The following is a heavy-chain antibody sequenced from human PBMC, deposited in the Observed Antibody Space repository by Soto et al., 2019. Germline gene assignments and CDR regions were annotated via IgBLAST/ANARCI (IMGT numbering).Heavy chain of an antibody. D-gene: IGHD2-2*01. CDR1: GVSISKSSYY. J-gene: IGHJ6*03. CDR2: IHSSGST. V-gene: IGHV4-39*01. Sequence: QLQMEESGPGLVKPSETLSLSCTVSGVSISKSSYYWGWIRQPPGRGLEWIGSIHSSGSTSYNPSLCILFAMAVDTSKIQFLLRLNSVTAAGTSVYYCARLVIVPAAMSDYYVDVWGKGATVTVSS. CDR3: ARLVIVPAAMSDYYVDV.